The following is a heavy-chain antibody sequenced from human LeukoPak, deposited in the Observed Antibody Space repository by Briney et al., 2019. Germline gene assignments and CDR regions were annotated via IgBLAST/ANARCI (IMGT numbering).Heavy chain of an antibody. D-gene: IGHD2-8*02. CDR2: ISAYNGNT. J-gene: IGHJ4*02. Sequence: EASVKVSCKASGYTVTSYGISWVRQAPGQGLEWMGWISAYNGNTNYAQKLQGRVTMTTDTSTSTAYMELRSLRSDDTAVYYCARGYCTSVGCGGTFDYWGQGTLVTVSS. CDR1: GYTVTSYG. V-gene: IGHV1-18*01. CDR3: ARGYCTSVGCGGTFDY.